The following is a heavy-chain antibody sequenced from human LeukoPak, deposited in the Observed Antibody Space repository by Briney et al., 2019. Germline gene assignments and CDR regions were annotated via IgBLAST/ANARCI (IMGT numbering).Heavy chain of an antibody. J-gene: IGHJ4*02. CDR1: GFTFSSYA. V-gene: IGHV3-23*01. CDR2: ISGSGDIT. CDR3: ARDSKIDY. Sequence: PGGSLRLSCAASGFTFSSYAMSWVRQAPGKGLEWVSAISGSGDITYYADSVKGRFTISRDNSKNTLYLQMNSLRPEDTAVYYCARDSKIDYWGQGTLVTVSS.